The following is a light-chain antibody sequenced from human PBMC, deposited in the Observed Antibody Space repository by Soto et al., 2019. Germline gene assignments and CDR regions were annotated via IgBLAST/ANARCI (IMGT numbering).Light chain of an antibody. CDR1: QSISSW. V-gene: IGKV1-5*01. J-gene: IGKJ1*01. CDR2: DAS. CDR3: QQYNSYSGT. Sequence: DIQMTQSPSTLSPSLGDRVTITSRASQSISSWLAWYQQQPGKAHKLLIYDASSLESGVPSRFSGSGSGTEFTLTISSLQPDDFATYYCQQYNSYSGTFGQGTKV.